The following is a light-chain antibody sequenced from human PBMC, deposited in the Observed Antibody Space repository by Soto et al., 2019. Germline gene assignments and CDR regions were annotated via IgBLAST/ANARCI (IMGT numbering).Light chain of an antibody. Sequence: EIVLTQSPGTLSLSPGERATLSCRASQSVRSNYLAWYQQKPGQAPRLLIYGASSRATGIPDRFSGSGSGTDFTLTISRVEPEDFAVYYCQQYRSSPDTFGQGTKLEIK. V-gene: IGKV3-20*01. CDR1: QSVRSNY. J-gene: IGKJ2*01. CDR2: GAS. CDR3: QQYRSSPDT.